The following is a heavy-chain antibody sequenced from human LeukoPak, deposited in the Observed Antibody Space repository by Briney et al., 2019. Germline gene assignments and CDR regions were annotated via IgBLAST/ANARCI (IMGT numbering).Heavy chain of an antibody. CDR3: ARGRGNWNYVYYYYYMDV. D-gene: IGHD1-7*01. CDR2: IYYSGST. J-gene: IGHJ6*03. Sequence: SETLSLTCAVYGGSFSGYYWSWIRQPPGKGLEWIGYIYYSGSTYYNPSLKSRVTISVDTSKNQFSLKLSSVTAADTAVYYCARGRGNWNYVYYYYYMDVWGKGTTVTVSS. CDR1: GGSFSGYY. V-gene: IGHV4-34*01.